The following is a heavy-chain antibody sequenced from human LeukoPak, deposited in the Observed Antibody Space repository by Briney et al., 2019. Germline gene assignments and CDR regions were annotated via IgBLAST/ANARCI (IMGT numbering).Heavy chain of an antibody. D-gene: IGHD6-6*01. CDR1: GGSFSGYY. CDR3: ARGQGIAARRGWDY. CDR2: INHSGST. V-gene: IGHV4-34*01. J-gene: IGHJ4*02. Sequence: SETLSLTCAVYGGSFSGYYWSWIRQPPRKGLEWIGEINHSGSTNYNPSLKSRVTISVDTSKNQFSLKLSSVTAADTAVYCCARGQGIAARRGWDYWGQGTLVTVSS.